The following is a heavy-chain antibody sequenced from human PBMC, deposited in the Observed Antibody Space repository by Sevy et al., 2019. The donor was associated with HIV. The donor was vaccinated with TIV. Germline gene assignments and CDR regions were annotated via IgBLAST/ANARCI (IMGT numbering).Heavy chain of an antibody. CDR3: ARVRRRPPVVDSNWYFDV. D-gene: IGHD3-22*01. J-gene: IGHJ2*01. CDR1: GASITSYY. CDR2: VYHSGTT. V-gene: IGHV4-59*12. Sequence: SETLSLTCAVSGASITSYYWNWIRQSPGKGLEWIAYVYHSGTTSFNPSLKSRASISLDTSRKQYSLTLYSVTAADTAIYYCARVRRRPPVVDSNWYFDVWGRGTLVTVSS.